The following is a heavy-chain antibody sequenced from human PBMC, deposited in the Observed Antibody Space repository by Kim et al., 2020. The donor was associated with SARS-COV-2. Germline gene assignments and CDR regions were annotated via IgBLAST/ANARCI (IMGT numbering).Heavy chain of an antibody. CDR3: ARDCSSTSCYDAFDI. Sequence: QKYQGRVTITADKSTSTAYMELSSLRSEDTAVYYCARDCSSTSCYDAFDIWGQGTMVTVSS. V-gene: IGHV1-69*04. J-gene: IGHJ3*02. D-gene: IGHD2-2*01.